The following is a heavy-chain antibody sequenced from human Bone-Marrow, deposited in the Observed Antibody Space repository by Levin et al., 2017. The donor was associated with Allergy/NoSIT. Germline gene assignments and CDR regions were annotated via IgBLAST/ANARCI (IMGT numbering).Heavy chain of an antibody. CDR1: GVSIRSYY. CDR2: INYSGST. Sequence: SQTLSLTCTVSGVSIRSYYWNWIRQSPGKGLEWIGYINYSGSTIYNPSLKSRVTISIDTSNNQFSLKLSSVTAADTAVYYCARVYDNLPGSVEVFDYWGQGTVVTVSS. D-gene: IGHD3-9*01. J-gene: IGHJ4*02. V-gene: IGHV4-59*01. CDR3: ARVYDNLPGSVEVFDY.